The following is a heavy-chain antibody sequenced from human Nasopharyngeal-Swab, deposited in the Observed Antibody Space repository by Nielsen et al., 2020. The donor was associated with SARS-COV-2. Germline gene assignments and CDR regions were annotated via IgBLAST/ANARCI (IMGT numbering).Heavy chain of an antibody. V-gene: IGHV1-18*01. Sequence: ASVKVSCKASGYTFTSYGISWVRQAPGQGLEWMGWISAYNGNTIYAQKFQGRVTMTEDTSTDTAYMELSSLRSEDTAVYYCATRGYCSGGSCYSLYYYYGMDVWGQGTTVTVSS. J-gene: IGHJ6*02. D-gene: IGHD2-15*01. CDR1: GYTFTSYG. CDR2: ISAYNGNT. CDR3: ATRGYCSGGSCYSLYYYYGMDV.